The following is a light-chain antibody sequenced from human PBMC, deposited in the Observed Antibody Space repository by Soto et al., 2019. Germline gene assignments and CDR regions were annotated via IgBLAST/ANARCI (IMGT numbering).Light chain of an antibody. V-gene: IGKV1-5*01. CDR2: DAS. CDR1: ESISRW. J-gene: IGKJ5*01. CDR3: QQSYMDPIT. Sequence: DIQMTQSPSTLSASAGERVTITCRASESISRWLAWYQQKPGKAPKLLIYDASRLQSGVPSRFSGSGGGTDFTLSISSVQPEDFATYFCQQSYMDPITFGQGTRLEIK.